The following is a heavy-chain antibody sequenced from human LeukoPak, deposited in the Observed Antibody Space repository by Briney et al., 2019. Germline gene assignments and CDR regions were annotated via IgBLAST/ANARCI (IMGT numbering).Heavy chain of an antibody. D-gene: IGHD3-10*01. J-gene: IGHJ4*02. CDR1: GGTFSSYA. CDR2: IIPILVIA. CDR3: AESHRGTANLDY. Sequence: GASVKVCCKAAGGTFSSYAISWVRQVPGQGLEWMGRIIPILVIANYAQKFQGRVTITADKSTSTAYMELSSLRSEDTAVYYCAESHRGTANLDYWGQGTLVTVSS. V-gene: IGHV1-69*04.